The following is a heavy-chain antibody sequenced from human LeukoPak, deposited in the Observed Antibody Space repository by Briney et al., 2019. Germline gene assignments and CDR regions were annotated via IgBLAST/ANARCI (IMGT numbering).Heavy chain of an antibody. Sequence: SETLSLTCTVSGGSISSYYWNWIRQPPGKGLEWIGYIYYSGSTNYNPSLKSRVTISVDTSKKQFSLILSSVTAADTAVYYCARRGVAAIFDPWGQGTRVTVSS. D-gene: IGHD3-10*01. V-gene: IGHV4-59*01. CDR2: IYYSGST. CDR3: ARRGVAAIFDP. CDR1: GGSISSYY. J-gene: IGHJ5*02.